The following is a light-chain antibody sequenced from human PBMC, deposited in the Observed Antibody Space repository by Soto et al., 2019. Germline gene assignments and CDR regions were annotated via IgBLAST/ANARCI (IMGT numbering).Light chain of an antibody. CDR1: QSFRGL. CDR2: DAY. CDR3: QQYDSSPKT. Sequence: VWTQSPVTLSLSPWERATLSCRASQSFRGLLAWYQQKPGQAPRLLIYDAYNRATGIPPRFSGSGSGTDFTLTISRLEPEDFAVYYCQQYDSSPKTFGQGTKVDI. V-gene: IGKV3-11*01. J-gene: IGKJ1*01.